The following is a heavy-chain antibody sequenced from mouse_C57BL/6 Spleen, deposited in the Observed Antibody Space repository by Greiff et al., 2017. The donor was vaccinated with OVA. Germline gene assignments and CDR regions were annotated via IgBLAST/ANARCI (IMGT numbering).Heavy chain of an antibody. Sequence: EVKVVESGEGLVKPGGSLKLSCAASGFTFSSYAMSWVRQTPEKRLEWVAYISSGGDYIYYADTVKGRFTISRDNARNTLYLQMSSLKSEDTAMYYCTRDQLGFYFDYWGQGTTLTVSS. V-gene: IGHV5-9-1*02. D-gene: IGHD4-1*02. CDR1: GFTFSSYA. J-gene: IGHJ2*01. CDR2: ISSGGDYI. CDR3: TRDQLGFYFDY.